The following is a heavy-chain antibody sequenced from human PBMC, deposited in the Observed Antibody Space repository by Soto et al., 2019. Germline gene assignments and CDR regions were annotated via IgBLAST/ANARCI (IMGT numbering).Heavy chain of an antibody. V-gene: IGHV3-30*18. CDR3: AKSHWSSGGRFDY. D-gene: IGHD2-15*01. J-gene: IGHJ4*02. CDR1: GFTFSSYG. CDR2: ISYDGSNK. Sequence: QVQLVESGGGVVQPGRSLRLSCAASGFTFSSYGMHWVRQAPGKGLEWVAVISYDGSNKYYADSVKGRFTISRDNSKNTLYLQMNSLRAEDTAVYYCAKSHWSSGGRFDYWGQGTLVTVSS.